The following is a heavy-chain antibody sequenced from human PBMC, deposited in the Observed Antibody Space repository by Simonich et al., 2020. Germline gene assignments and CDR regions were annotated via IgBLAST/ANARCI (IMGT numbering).Heavy chain of an antibody. V-gene: IGHV3-23*01. CDR2: ISGSGGST. Sequence: GGGLVQPGGSLRLSCAASGFTFSSYAMSWVRQAPGKGLEWVSAISGSGGSTYYADSVKGRFTISRDNSKNTLYLQVNSLRAEDTAVYYWAKDLGERITMIVVVIDAFDIWGQGTMVTVSS. CDR3: AKDLGERITMIVVVIDAFDI. J-gene: IGHJ3*02. CDR1: GFTFSSYA. D-gene: IGHD3-22*01.